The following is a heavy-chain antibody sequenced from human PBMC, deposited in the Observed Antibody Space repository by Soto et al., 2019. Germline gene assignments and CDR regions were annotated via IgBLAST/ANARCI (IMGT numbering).Heavy chain of an antibody. CDR2: ISSTSTYI. CDR3: ARGESTGTPHFDY. Sequence: WGSLRLPCAAYGFTFTTYSMNWVRQAPGKGLEWVSSISSTSTYIYYSDSLKGRFTISRDNAKNSLYLQMNSLRAEDTAVYYCARGESTGTPHFDYWGQGALVTGSS. CDR1: GFTFTTYS. V-gene: IGHV3-21*01. J-gene: IGHJ4*02. D-gene: IGHD1-1*01.